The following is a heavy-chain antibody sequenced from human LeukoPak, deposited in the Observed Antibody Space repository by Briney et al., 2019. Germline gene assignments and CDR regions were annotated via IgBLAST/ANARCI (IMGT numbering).Heavy chain of an antibody. CDR1: GFTFSTYG. J-gene: IGHJ4*02. D-gene: IGHD2-21*01. CDR3: AKEFNRGLPDY. CDR2: ISYDGSNE. V-gene: IGHV3-30*18. Sequence: GGSLGLSCAASGFTFSTYGMHWVRQAPGKGLEWVAVISYDGSNEYYADSVKGRFTISRDNSKNTLYLQMSSLRAEDTAVYYCAKEFNRGLPDYWGQGTLVTVPS.